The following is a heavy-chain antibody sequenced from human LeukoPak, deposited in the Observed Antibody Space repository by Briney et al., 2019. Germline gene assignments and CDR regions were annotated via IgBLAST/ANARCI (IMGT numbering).Heavy chain of an antibody. CDR3: ASAPAGYSSGWSDY. D-gene: IGHD6-19*01. CDR1: GGTFSSYA. Sequence: GASVKVSCKASGGTFSSYAISWVRQAPGQGLEWIGGIIPIFGTANYAQKFQGRVTITADESTSTAYMELSSLRSEDTAVYYCASAPAGYSSGWSDYWGQGTLVTVSS. V-gene: IGHV1-69*13. CDR2: IIPIFGTA. J-gene: IGHJ4*02.